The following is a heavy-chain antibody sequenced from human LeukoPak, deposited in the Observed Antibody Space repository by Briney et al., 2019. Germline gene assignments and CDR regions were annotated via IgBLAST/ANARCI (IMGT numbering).Heavy chain of an antibody. CDR1: GYSFTTYW. CDR2: IYPGDSDT. J-gene: IGHJ4*02. D-gene: IGHD3-10*01. V-gene: IGHV5-51*01. Sequence: GESLKISCKGSGYSFTTYWIAWVRQMPGKGLEWMGIIYPGDSDTRYSPSFQGQVTISADKSISTAYLQWSSLKASDTAMYSCARHITMVRGVIIAPHFYDYWGQGTLVTVSS. CDR3: ARHITMVRGVIIAPHFYDY.